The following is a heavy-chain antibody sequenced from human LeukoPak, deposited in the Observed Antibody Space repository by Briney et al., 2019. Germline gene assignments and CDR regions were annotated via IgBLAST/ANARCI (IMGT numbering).Heavy chain of an antibody. CDR3: ARVLVDYFDY. V-gene: IGHV3-21*01. CDR2: ISSSSSYI. Sequence: PGGSLRLSCAASGFTFRSYSMNWVRQAPGKGLEWVSSISSSSSYIYYADSVKGRFTISRDNAKNSLYLQMNSLRAEDTAVYYCARVLVDYFDYWGQGTLVTVSS. J-gene: IGHJ4*02. CDR1: GFTFRSYS.